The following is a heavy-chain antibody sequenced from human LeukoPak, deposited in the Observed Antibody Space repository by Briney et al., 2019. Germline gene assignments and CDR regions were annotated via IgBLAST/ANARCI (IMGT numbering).Heavy chain of an antibody. CDR1: GFTFSNAW. CDR3: TVLQDYDFWSGYYTANADFDY. V-gene: IGHV3-15*01. CDR2: IKSKTDGGTT. D-gene: IGHD3-3*01. Sequence: GGSLRLSCAASGFTFSNAWMSWVRQAPGKGLEWVGRIKSKTDGGTTDYAAPVKGRFTISRDDSKNTLYLQMNSLKTEDTAVYYCTVLQDYDFWSGYYTANADFDYWGQGTLVTVPS. J-gene: IGHJ4*02.